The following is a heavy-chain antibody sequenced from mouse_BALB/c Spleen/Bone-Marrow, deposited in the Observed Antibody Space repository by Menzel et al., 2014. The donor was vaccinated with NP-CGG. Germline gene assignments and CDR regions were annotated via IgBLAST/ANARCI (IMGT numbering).Heavy chain of an antibody. CDR1: GFSLSSYD. V-gene: IGHV2-9-2*01. CDR3: VREGGYAMDY. Sequence: QVQLKDSGPGLVAPSQSLSITCTVSGFSLSSYDISWIRQPPGKGLEWLGIIWTGGGTNYNSAFMSRLSITKDNSKSQVFLKMNSLQTDDTAIYYCVREGGYAMDYWGQGTSVTVSS. CDR2: IWTGGGT. J-gene: IGHJ4*01.